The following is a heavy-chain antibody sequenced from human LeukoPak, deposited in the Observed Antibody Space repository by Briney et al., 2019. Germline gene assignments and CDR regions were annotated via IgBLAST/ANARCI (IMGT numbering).Heavy chain of an antibody. CDR1: GFTFSSYE. CDR3: AKDHGSGSQYNSLLDY. Sequence: GGSLRLSCAASGFTFSSYEMNWVRQAPGKGLEWVSYISSSGSTIYYADSVKGRFTISRDNSKNTVYLQVNSLRAGDTAVYYCAKDHGSGSQYNSLLDYWGQGTLVTVSS. V-gene: IGHV3-48*03. J-gene: IGHJ4*02. CDR2: ISSSGSTI. D-gene: IGHD3-10*01.